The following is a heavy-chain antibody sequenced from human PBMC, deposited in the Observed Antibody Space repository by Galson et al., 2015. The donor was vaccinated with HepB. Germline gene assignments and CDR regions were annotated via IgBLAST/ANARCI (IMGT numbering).Heavy chain of an antibody. J-gene: IGHJ4*02. Sequence: SLRLSCAASGFTFSSYGMHWVRQAPGKGLEWVAVIWYDGSNKYYADSVKGRFTISRDNSKNTLYLQMNSLRAEDTAVYYCARGAGGDYVGSDYWGQGTPVTVSS. CDR3: ARGAGGDYVGSDY. CDR2: IWYDGSNK. CDR1: GFTFSSYG. V-gene: IGHV3-33*01. D-gene: IGHD4-17*01.